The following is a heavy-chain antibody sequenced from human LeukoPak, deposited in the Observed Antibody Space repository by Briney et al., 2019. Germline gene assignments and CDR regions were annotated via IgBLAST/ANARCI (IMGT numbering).Heavy chain of an antibody. V-gene: IGHV4-39*01. J-gene: IGHJ4*02. CDR3: ASLRLLGFDY. CDR2: FYSGSI. CDR1: GGSISTSSYY. Sequence: SETLSLTCNVSGGSISTSSYYWGWIRQPPGKGLEWIGSFYSGSIYYNPSLKSRVTISVDTSKNQFSLKLSSVTAADTAVYYCASLRLLGFDYWGQGTLVTVSS. D-gene: IGHD4-17*01.